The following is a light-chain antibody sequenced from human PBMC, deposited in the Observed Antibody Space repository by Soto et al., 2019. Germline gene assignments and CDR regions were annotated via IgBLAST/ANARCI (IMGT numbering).Light chain of an antibody. Sequence: QSVLTQPRSVSGSPGQSVTISCTGTNSDVGHYNYVSWYQQHPGKAPKLIIFDVDKRPSGVPDRFSGSKSGNTASLTISGLQAEDEADYYCCCCSYAGSSSFRVLFGGGTKLTVL. CDR3: CSYAGSSSFRVL. CDR1: NSDVGHYNY. J-gene: IGLJ2*01. V-gene: IGLV2-11*01. CDR2: DVD.